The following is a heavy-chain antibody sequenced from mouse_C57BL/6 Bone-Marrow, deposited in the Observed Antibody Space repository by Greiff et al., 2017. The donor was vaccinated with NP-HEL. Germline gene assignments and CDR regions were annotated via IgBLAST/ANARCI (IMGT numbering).Heavy chain of an antibody. Sequence: QVQLKESGAELARPGASVKLSCKASGYTFTSYGISWVKQRTGQGLEWIGEIYPRSGNTYYNEKFKGKATLTADKSSSTAYMELRSLTSEDSAVYFCASEYYYGSSPPFAYWGQGTLVTVSA. V-gene: IGHV1-81*01. D-gene: IGHD1-1*01. CDR2: IYPRSGNT. CDR3: ASEYYYGSSPPFAY. CDR1: GYTFTSYG. J-gene: IGHJ3*01.